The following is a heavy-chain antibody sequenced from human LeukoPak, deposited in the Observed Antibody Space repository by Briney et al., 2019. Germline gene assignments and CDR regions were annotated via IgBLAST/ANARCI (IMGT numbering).Heavy chain of an antibody. J-gene: IGHJ4*02. CDR1: GFTFSDYA. Sequence: GGSLRLSCTTSGFTFSDYAMSWVRQAPGKGLEWVSVIYSGGSTYYADSVKGRFTITRDNLRNTLHLQMNSLRAEDTAVYYCVRDLGLSTPDYWGQGTLVTVSS. D-gene: IGHD3-16*01. V-gene: IGHV3-66*01. CDR2: IYSGGST. CDR3: VRDLGLSTPDY.